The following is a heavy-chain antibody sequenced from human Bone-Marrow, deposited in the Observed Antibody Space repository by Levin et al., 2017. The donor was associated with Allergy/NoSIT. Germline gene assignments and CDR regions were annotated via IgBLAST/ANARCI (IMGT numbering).Heavy chain of an antibody. CDR3: SRAVVETAMNWYLDL. J-gene: IGHJ2*01. CDR2: INPSGGAT. Sequence: GESLKISCQASGYTFTNYYIHWVRQAPGQGLEWMGIINPSGGATNYAQKSQGRVTMTRDTSTSTVYMELSGLRSDDTAVYYCSRAVVETAMNWYLDLWGRGTLVTVSS. D-gene: IGHD2-21*02. CDR1: GYTFTNYY. V-gene: IGHV1-46*01.